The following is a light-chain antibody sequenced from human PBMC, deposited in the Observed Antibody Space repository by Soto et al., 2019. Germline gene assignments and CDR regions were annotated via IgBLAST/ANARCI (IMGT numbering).Light chain of an antibody. Sequence: EIVLTQSPGTLSLSPGERATLSCRASQSVTSTSLAWYQQKPGQAPRLLMYGASSRATGIPDRLSGSGSGTDFTLTISRLEPEDFAVYYCQQYGRSPPWTFGQGTKVDI. CDR2: GAS. V-gene: IGKV3-20*01. J-gene: IGKJ1*01. CDR3: QQYGRSPPWT. CDR1: QSVTSTS.